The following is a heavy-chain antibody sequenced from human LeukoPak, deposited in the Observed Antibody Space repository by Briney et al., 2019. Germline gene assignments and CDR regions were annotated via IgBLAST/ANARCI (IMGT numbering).Heavy chain of an antibody. J-gene: IGHJ4*02. CDR2: INHSGST. Sequence: PSETLSLTCAVYGGSFSGYYWSWIRQPPGKGLEWIGEINHSGSTNYNPSLKSRVTISVDTSKNQFSLKLSSVTAADTAVYYCASLLGSSSDYWGQGTLVTVSS. V-gene: IGHV4-34*01. D-gene: IGHD3-10*01. CDR3: ASLLGSSSDY. CDR1: GGSFSGYY.